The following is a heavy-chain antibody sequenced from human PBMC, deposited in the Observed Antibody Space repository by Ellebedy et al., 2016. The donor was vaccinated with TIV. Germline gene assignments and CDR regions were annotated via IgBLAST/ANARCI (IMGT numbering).Heavy chain of an antibody. CDR1: GGTFSTYA. D-gene: IGHD3-10*01. CDR2: FLPMFGTA. V-gene: IGHV1-69*13. Sequence: ASVKVSCKAFGGTFSTYALNWVRQAPGQGLEWIGAFLPMFGTATSAQKFQGRVTITADEAMTTAYMDLHSLRTEDTAVYYCARVRWATVARGVPFHYGMDVWGQGTTVTVTS. J-gene: IGHJ6*02. CDR3: ARVRWATVARGVPFHYGMDV.